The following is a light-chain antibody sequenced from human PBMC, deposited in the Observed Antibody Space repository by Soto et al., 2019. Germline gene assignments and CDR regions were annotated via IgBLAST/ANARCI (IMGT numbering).Light chain of an antibody. CDR3: SSYTTSNTYV. J-gene: IGLJ1*01. CDR1: ISDIGVYNY. CDR2: EVN. V-gene: IGLV2-14*01. Sequence: SALSRPSSVSGSPGQSVTFSCTGTISDIGVYNYVSWYQQHPGKAPKLMIYEVNNRPSGVSNRFSGYKSGNTASLTISGLQAQAEADYYCSSYTTSNTYVFGTGTKVTVL.